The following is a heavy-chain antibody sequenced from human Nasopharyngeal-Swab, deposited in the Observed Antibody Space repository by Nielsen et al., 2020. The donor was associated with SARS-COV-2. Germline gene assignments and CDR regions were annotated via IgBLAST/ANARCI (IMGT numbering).Heavy chain of an antibody. Sequence: GASLKISCAASGFTFSSYSMNWVRQAPGKGLERVSYISSSSSTIYYADSVKGRFTISRDNAKNSLYLQMNSLRAEDTAVYYCARGRWNYYYYYGMDVWGQGTTVTVSS. CDR1: GFTFSSYS. CDR3: ARGRWNYYYYYGMDV. J-gene: IGHJ6*02. V-gene: IGHV3-48*04. D-gene: IGHD2-15*01. CDR2: ISSSSSTI.